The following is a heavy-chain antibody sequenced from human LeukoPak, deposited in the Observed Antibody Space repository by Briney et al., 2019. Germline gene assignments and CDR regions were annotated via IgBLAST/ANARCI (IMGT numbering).Heavy chain of an antibody. J-gene: IGHJ4*02. CDR3: VREIIRLGQDDYFDY. V-gene: IGHV3-69-1*01. D-gene: IGHD3-3*01. CDR1: GFTFSDYY. CDR2: I. Sequence: GGSLRLSCAASGFTFSDYYMSWIRQAPGKGLEWVSSINSVKGRFTISRDNAKNSLSLQMNSLRAEDTAVYYCVREIIRLGQDDYFDYWGQGTLVTVSS.